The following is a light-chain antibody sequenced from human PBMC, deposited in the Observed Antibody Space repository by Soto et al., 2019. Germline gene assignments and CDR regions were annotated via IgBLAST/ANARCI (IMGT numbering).Light chain of an antibody. CDR1: QSVGSSY. Sequence: LALTQSPGTLSFSPEERATLSCIASQSVGSSYLAWYQQKPGQAPRLLIYGASSRATGIPVRFSGSGSGTEGTITISSLKSEDGAVYYCQQYNNWPLTFGQGTRLEIK. V-gene: IGKV3-20*01. CDR2: GAS. J-gene: IGKJ5*01. CDR3: QQYNNWPLT.